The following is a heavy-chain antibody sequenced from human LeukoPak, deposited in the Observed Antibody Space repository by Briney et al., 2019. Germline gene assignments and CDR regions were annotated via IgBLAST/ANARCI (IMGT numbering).Heavy chain of an antibody. J-gene: IGHJ4*02. V-gene: IGHV7-4-1*02. CDR2: INTNTGNP. CDR3: ASSSPLWFGELPYFDY. CDR1: GSTFTSYA. D-gene: IGHD3-10*01. Sequence: ASVKVSCKASGSTFTSYAMNWVRQSPGQGHEWMGWINTNTGNPTYVQAFTGRFVFSLDTSVSTAYLQISSLKTEDTAVYYCASSSPLWFGELPYFDYWGQGTLVTVSS.